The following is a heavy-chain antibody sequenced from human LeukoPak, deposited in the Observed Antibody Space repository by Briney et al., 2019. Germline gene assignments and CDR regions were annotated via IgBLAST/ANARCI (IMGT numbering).Heavy chain of an antibody. J-gene: IGHJ5*02. V-gene: IGHV4-30-2*01. Sequence: SETLSLTCTVSGGSISSGGYYWGWIRQPPGKGLEWIGYIYYSGSTYYNPSLKSRVTISVDKSKNQFSLKLSSVTAADTAVYYCARLAAAGWRDNWFDPWGQGTLVTVSS. CDR3: ARLAAAGWRDNWFDP. CDR1: GGSISSGGYY. D-gene: IGHD6-13*01. CDR2: IYYSGST.